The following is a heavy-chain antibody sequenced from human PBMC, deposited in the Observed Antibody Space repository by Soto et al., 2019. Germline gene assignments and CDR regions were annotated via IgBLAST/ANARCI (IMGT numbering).Heavy chain of an antibody. J-gene: IGHJ3*02. CDR3: ARLEYYYDSSGYYGAAFDI. Sequence: ASVKVSCKASGYTFTSYDINWVRQATGQGLEWMGWMNPNSGNTGYAQKFQGRVTMTRNTSISTAYMELSSLRSEDTAVYYCARLEYYYDSSGYYGAAFDIWGQGTMVTVSS. CDR1: GYTFTSYD. D-gene: IGHD3-22*01. CDR2: MNPNSGNT. V-gene: IGHV1-8*01.